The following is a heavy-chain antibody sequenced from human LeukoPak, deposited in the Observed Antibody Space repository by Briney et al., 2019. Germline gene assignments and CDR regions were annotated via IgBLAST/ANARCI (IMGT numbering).Heavy chain of an antibody. J-gene: IGHJ4*02. Sequence: ASVKVSCKASGYTFTGYYMHWVRQAPGQGLEWMGWINPNSGGTNYAQKFQGRVTMTRDTSISTAYMELSRLRSDDTAAYYCARERGGYCTNGVCPAFDYWGQGTLVTVSS. CDR2: INPNSGGT. V-gene: IGHV1-2*02. CDR1: GYTFTGYY. CDR3: ARERGGYCTNGVCPAFDY. D-gene: IGHD2-8*01.